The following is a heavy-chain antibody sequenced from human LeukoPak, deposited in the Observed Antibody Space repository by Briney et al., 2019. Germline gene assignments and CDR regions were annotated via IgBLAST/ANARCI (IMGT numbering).Heavy chain of an antibody. D-gene: IGHD6-19*01. Sequence: ASVKVSCKASGYTFTSYAMNWVRQAPGQGLEWMGWINTNTGNPTYTQGFTGRFVFSLDTSVSTAYLQISSLKAEDTAVYYCASGIAVAPTEWFDPWGQGTLVTVSS. CDR3: ASGIAVAPTEWFDP. J-gene: IGHJ5*02. V-gene: IGHV7-4-1*02. CDR2: INTNTGNP. CDR1: GYTFTSYA.